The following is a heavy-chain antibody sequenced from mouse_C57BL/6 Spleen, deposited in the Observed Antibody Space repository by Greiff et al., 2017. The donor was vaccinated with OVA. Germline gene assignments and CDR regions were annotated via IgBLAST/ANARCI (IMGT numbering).Heavy chain of an antibody. V-gene: IGHV1-5*01. Sequence: VQLKQSGTVLARPGASVKMSCKTSGYTFNSYWMHWVKQRPGQGLEWIGAIYPGNSDTSYNQKFKGQAKLTAVTSASTAYLELSSLTNEDSAVYYCTDGYYDYDADYWGQGTTLTVSS. D-gene: IGHD2-4*01. CDR2: IYPGNSDT. CDR1: GYTFNSYW. J-gene: IGHJ2*01. CDR3: TDGYYDYDADY.